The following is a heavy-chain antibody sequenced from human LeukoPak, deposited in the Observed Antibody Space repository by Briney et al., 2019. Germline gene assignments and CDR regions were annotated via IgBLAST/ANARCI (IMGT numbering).Heavy chain of an antibody. CDR3: ARDQWIAAAGPFDY. D-gene: IGHD6-13*01. V-gene: IGHV4-39*07. J-gene: IGHJ4*02. Sequence: ASETLSLTCTVSGGSISSSNYYWGWIRQPPGKGLEWVGSIYSSGSTYYNPSLKSRVTISVDTSKNQFSLKLSSVTAADTAVYYCARDQWIAAAGPFDYWGQGTLVTVSS. CDR1: GGSISSSNYY. CDR2: IYSSGST.